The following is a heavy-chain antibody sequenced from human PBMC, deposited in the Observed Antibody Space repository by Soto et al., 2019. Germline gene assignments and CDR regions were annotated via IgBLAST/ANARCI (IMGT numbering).Heavy chain of an antibody. D-gene: IGHD2-15*01. CDR1: GFTFSSYA. Sequence: GGSLRLSCAASGFTFSSYAMSWVRQAPGKGLEWVSAISGSGGSTYYADSVKGRFTISRDNSKNTLYLQINSLRAEDTAVYYCAKRGAVVAATLTDYWGQGTLVTVSS. CDR3: AKRGAVVAATLTDY. CDR2: ISGSGGST. J-gene: IGHJ4*02. V-gene: IGHV3-23*01.